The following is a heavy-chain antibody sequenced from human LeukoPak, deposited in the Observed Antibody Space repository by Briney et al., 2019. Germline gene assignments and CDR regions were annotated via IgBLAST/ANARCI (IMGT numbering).Heavy chain of an antibody. CDR3: ARIGTTTRGPAGLDV. CDR2: IASGGGANR. Sequence: GGSLRLSCAASGFTFSSYEMNWVRQAPGKGLEWVWYIASGGGANRFYSESVKGRFTISRDNAKNSLYLHMNSLRAEDTVVYYCARIGTTTRGPAGLDVWGQGTTVTVSS. V-gene: IGHV3-48*03. J-gene: IGHJ6*02. CDR1: GFTFSSYE. D-gene: IGHD2/OR15-2a*01.